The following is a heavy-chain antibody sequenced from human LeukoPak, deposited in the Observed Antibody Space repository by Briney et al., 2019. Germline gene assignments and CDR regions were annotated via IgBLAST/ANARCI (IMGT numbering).Heavy chain of an antibody. CDR3: ASLTMIVVP. D-gene: IGHD3-22*01. Sequence: SETLSLTCAVYGGSFSGYYWSWIRQPPGKGLEWIGEINHSGSTNYNPSLKSRVTISVDTSRNQFSLKLSSVTAADTAVYFCASLTMIVVPWGQGTLVTVSS. CDR2: INHSGST. V-gene: IGHV4-34*01. CDR1: GGSFSGYY. J-gene: IGHJ5*02.